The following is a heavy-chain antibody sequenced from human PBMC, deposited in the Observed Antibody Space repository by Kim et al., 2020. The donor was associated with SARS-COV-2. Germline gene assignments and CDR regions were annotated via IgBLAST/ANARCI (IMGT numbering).Heavy chain of an antibody. CDR2: IYYSGST. V-gene: IGHV4-39*01. J-gene: IGHJ4*02. CDR3: ARLSISGYDFHGGKFDY. D-gene: IGHD5-12*01. Sequence: SETLSLTCTVSGGSISSSSYYWGWIRQPPGKGLEWIGSIYYSGSTYYNPSLKSRVTISVDTSKNQFSLKLSSVTAADTAVYYCARLSISGYDFHGGKFDYWGQGTLVTVSS. CDR1: GGSISSSSYY.